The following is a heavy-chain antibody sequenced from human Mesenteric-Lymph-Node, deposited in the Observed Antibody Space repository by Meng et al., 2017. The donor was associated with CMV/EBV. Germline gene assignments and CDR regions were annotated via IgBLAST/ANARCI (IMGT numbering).Heavy chain of an antibody. D-gene: IGHD1-26*01. CDR3: ARHGGSYYYYGMEV. Sequence: ESLKISCAASGFTFSSYEMNWVRQAPGKGLEWIASVYYSGSTYYNSSLKSRLTLSVDTSKNQFSLKLSSVTATDTAVYYCARHGGSYYYYGMEVWGQGTTVTVSS. CDR2: VYYSGST. CDR1: GFTFSSYE. V-gene: IGHV4-39*01. J-gene: IGHJ6*02.